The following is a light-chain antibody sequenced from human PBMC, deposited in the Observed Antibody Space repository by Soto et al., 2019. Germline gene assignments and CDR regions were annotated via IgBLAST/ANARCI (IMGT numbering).Light chain of an antibody. J-gene: IGLJ7*01. Sequence: SYELTQPPSVSVAPGKTARITCGGTNIGSKSVHWYQQKPGQAPVLVIYYDSDRPSGIPERFSGSNSGNTATLTISRVEAGDEADYYCQVWDSSSDHSAVFGGGTQLTVL. CDR3: QVWDSSSDHSAV. V-gene: IGLV3-21*04. CDR2: YDS. CDR1: NIGSKS.